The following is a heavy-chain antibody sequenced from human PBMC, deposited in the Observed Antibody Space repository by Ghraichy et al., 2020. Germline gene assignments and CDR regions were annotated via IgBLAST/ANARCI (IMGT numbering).Heavy chain of an antibody. V-gene: IGHV4-34*01. Sequence: GSLNISCAVYGGSFSGYYWSWIRQPPGKGLEWIGEINHSGSTNYNPSLKSRVTISVDTSKNQFSLKLSSVTAADTAVYYCASDYGGNPEAFDIWGQGTMVTVSS. CDR2: INHSGST. J-gene: IGHJ3*02. CDR3: ASDYGGNPEAFDI. D-gene: IGHD4-23*01. CDR1: GGSFSGYY.